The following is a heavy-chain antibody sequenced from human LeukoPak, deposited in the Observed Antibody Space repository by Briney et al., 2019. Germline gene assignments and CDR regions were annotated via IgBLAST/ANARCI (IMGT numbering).Heavy chain of an antibody. CDR2: ISGSGGST. J-gene: IGHJ3*02. CDR3: ARDKYYYDSSGYYDI. Sequence: PGGSLRLSCAASGITIGRFWMHWVRQAPGEGLEWVSAISGSGGSTYYADSVKGRFTISRDNSKNTLYLQMNSLRAEDTAVYYCARDKYYYDSSGYYDIWGQGTMVTVSS. D-gene: IGHD3-22*01. CDR1: GITIGRFW. V-gene: IGHV3-23*01.